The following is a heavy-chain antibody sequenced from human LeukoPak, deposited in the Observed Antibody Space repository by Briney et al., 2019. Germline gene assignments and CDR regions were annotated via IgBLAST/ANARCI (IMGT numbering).Heavy chain of an antibody. CDR3: ARGGNSWTYYFDY. CDR2: INPSGNT. J-gene: IGHJ4*02. CDR1: GGSISSGDYY. D-gene: IGHD6-13*01. Sequence: SQTLSLICTVSGGSISSGDYYWSWIRQPAGEGLEWVGRINPSGNTNYNPSLKSRLTISVDTSKYQFSLKLSSVTAADTAVYYCARGGNSWTYYFDYWGQGSLVTVSS. V-gene: IGHV4-61*02.